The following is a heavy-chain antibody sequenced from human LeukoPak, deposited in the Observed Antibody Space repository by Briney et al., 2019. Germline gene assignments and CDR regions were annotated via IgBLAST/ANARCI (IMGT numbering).Heavy chain of an antibody. CDR2: INPKSGGT. CDR3: AIHWGSGWYFDL. Sequence: GASVTVSCKASGYTFIGHYLHWVRQAPGQGLEWLGWINPKSGGTNYARDFQGRVTMTRDTSITTAYMELSSLRSDDTAMYYCAIHWGSGWYFDLWGRGTQVTVSS. J-gene: IGHJ2*01. CDR1: GYTFIGHY. D-gene: IGHD7-27*01. V-gene: IGHV1-2*02.